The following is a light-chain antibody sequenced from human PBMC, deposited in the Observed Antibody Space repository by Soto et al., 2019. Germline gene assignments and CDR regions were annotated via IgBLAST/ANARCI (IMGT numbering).Light chain of an antibody. CDR3: CSYAGNSNYV. CDR1: SSDVGSYNL. Sequence: QSVLTQPASVSGSPGQSITISCTGTSSDVGSYNLVSWYQQHPGKAPKLMIFEGSKRPSGVSNRFSGSKSGNTASLKISGLQAEDEADYYCCSYAGNSNYVFGTGTKVTVL. J-gene: IGLJ1*01. CDR2: EGS. V-gene: IGLV2-23*01.